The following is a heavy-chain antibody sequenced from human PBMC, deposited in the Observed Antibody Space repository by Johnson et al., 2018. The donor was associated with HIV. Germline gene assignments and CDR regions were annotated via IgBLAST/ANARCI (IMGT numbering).Heavy chain of an antibody. V-gene: IGHV3-15*01. CDR2: IKSKADGGTT. CDR1: GFTFTNTL. J-gene: IGHJ3*01. Sequence: DVQVVESGGGLVQPGGSLRLSCAASGFTFTNTLMSWVRQVPGKGLAWVGRIKSKADGGTTDYVVPVKGRFTISRDDSKNTLYLQMNSLKTEDTAVYYCTTDPYGSGPWGQGTMVTVSS. CDR3: TTDPYGSGP. D-gene: IGHD3-10*01.